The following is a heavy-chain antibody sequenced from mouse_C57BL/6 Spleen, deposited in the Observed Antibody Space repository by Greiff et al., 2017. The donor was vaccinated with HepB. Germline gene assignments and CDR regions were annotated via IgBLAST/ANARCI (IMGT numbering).Heavy chain of an antibody. Sequence: QVQLQQPGAELVKPGASVKMSCKASGYTFTSYWITWVKQRPGQGLEWIGDIYPGSGSTNYNEKFKSKATLTVDTSSSTAYMQLSSLTSEDSAVYYCARPGYYGSSYAFDWYFDVWGTGTTVTVSS. V-gene: IGHV1-55*01. CDR2: IYPGSGST. CDR1: GYTFTSYW. J-gene: IGHJ1*03. CDR3: ARPGYYGSSYAFDWYFDV. D-gene: IGHD1-1*01.